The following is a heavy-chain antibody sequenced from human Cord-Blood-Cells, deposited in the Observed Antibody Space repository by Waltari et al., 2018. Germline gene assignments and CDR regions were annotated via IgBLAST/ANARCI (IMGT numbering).Heavy chain of an antibody. CDR1: GYTLTGSY. D-gene: IGHD1-26*01. J-gene: IGHJ5*02. Sequence: QVQLLQYGAEVKKPGASVKDSCKASGYTLTGSYMHWVRPAPGQGLEWREWTHPNGGTNYPQNFQGRFPITRNPSTTPASMKLSRLSSNNTSVYYCPREGFRGGASNWFDPWGQGTLVTVSS. CDR3: PREGFRGGASNWFDP. CDR2: THPNGGT. V-gene: IGHV1-2*02.